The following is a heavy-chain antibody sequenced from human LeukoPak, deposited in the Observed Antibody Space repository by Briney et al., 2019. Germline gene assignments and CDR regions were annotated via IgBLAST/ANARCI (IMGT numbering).Heavy chain of an antibody. D-gene: IGHD2-2*01. V-gene: IGHV4-34*01. CDR2: INHSGST. J-gene: IGHJ4*02. CDR1: GGSFSGYY. Sequence: SETLSLTCAVYGGSFSGYYWSWIRQPPGKGLEWIGEINHSGSTNYNPSLKSRVTISVDMSKNQFSLKLSSVTAADTAVYYCARRPIVVVPAAILDYWGQGTLVTVSS. CDR3: ARRPIVVVPAAILDY.